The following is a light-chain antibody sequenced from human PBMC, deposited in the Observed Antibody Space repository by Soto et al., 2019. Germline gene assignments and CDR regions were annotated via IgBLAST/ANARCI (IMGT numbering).Light chain of an antibody. CDR3: QQYGSSPIT. CDR2: GAS. Sequence: EMVFTQSPGTLSLSPGERATLSCRASRSVSSGYLAWYQQKPGQAPRLLIYGASSRATGIPDRFSGSGSGTDFTLTISRLEPEDYAVYYCQQYGSSPITFGQGTRLEIK. J-gene: IGKJ5*01. CDR1: RSVSSGY. V-gene: IGKV3-20*01.